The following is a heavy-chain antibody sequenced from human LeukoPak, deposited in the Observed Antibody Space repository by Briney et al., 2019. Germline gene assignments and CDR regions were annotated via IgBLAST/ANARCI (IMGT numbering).Heavy chain of an antibody. Sequence: GGSLRLSCATSGFTFSIYTMNWVRQAPGKGLEWVSCTSSGGTYIYNADSVKGRFTISRDNAKSSLYLQMNNLRAEDTAVYYCAREEDSSTIRSSHGMDVWGQGTTVTVSS. J-gene: IGHJ6*02. CDR3: AREEDSSTIRSSHGMDV. D-gene: IGHD6-6*01. CDR2: TSSGGTYI. V-gene: IGHV3-21*01. CDR1: GFTFSIYT.